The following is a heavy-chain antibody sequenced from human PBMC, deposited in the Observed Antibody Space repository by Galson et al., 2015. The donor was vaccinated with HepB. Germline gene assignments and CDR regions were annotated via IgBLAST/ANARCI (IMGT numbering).Heavy chain of an antibody. Sequence: LSLTCTVSGVSVSSGNYYWSWIRQPPGKGLEWIGYVFYSGGTNYAQKFQGWVAMTRDTSISTAYMGLSRLRSDDTAVYYCARGETTVVTPRGFRARYFDLWGRGTLVTVSS. D-gene: IGHD4-23*01. J-gene: IGHJ2*01. CDR3: ARGETTVVTPRGFRARYFDL. CDR1: GVSVSSGNYY. V-gene: IGHV4-61*01. CDR2: VFYSGGT.